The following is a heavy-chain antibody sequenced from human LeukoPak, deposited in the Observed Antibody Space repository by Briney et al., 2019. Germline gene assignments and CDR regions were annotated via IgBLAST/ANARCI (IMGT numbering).Heavy chain of an antibody. V-gene: IGHV1-8*01. Sequence: ASVKVSCKASGYTFNSYDINWVRQATAQGLEWMGWMNPNSGNTGYAQKFQGRVTMTRNTSISTAYMELSSLRSEDTAVYYCARARYYYDSSGYYPGDYWGQGTLVTVSS. CDR1: GYTFNSYD. J-gene: IGHJ4*02. D-gene: IGHD3-22*01. CDR2: MNPNSGNT. CDR3: ARARYYYDSSGYYPGDY.